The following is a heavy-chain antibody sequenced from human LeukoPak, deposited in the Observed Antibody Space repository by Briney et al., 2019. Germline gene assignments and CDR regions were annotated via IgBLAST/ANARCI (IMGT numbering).Heavy chain of an antibody. J-gene: IGHJ3*02. CDR1: GFTFSSYW. V-gene: IGHV3-74*01. CDR3: ARYGVGSGSYDGLDI. CDR2: INSDVSTT. Sequence: GGSLRLSCAASGFTFSSYWMHWVRQAPGKGLVWVSRINSDVSTTSYADFVKGRFTISRDNAKNTLYLQMSSLRAEDTAVYYCARYGVGSGSYDGLDIWGQGTMLTVSS. D-gene: IGHD3-10*01.